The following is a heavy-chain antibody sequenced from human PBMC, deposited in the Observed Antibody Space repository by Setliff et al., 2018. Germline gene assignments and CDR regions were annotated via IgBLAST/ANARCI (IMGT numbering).Heavy chain of an antibody. J-gene: IGHJ2*01. D-gene: IGHD1-26*01. CDR1: GFTFSSHW. CDR3: ARDPPWELRYFDL. V-gene: IGHV3-74*01. Sequence: LRLSCAAAGFTFSSHWMHWVRQAPGKRLMWVSRINNDGSSTTYADSLKGRFTISRDNAKNSLYLQMNSLRAEDTAVYYCARDPPWELRYFDLWGRGTLVTVSS. CDR2: INNDGSST.